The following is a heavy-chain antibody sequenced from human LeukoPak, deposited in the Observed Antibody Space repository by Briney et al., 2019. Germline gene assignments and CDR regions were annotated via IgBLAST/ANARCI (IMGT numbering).Heavy chain of an antibody. CDR3: AGTGGLDCSSTSCYYWFDP. CDR1: GYSFISYW. D-gene: IGHD2-2*01. CDR2: IYPGDSDT. Sequence: GESLKISCKGSGYSFISYWIGWVRQMPGKGLEWMGIIYPGDSDTRYSPSFQGQVTISADKSISTAYLQWSSLKASDTAMYYCAGTGGLDCSSTSCYYWFDPWGQGTLVTVSS. V-gene: IGHV5-51*01. J-gene: IGHJ5*02.